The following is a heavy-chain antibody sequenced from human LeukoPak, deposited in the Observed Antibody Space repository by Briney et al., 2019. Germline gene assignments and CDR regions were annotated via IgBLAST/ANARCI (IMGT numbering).Heavy chain of an antibody. V-gene: IGHV4-39*07. CDR1: GGSISSSSYY. D-gene: IGHD3-16*01. CDR2: IYYSGST. CDR3: AWRRIGGFDY. Sequence: PSETLSLTCTVSGGSISSSSYYWGWIRQPPGKGLEWIGSIYYSGSTYYNPSLKSRVTISVDTSKNQFSLKLSSVTAADTAVYYCAWRRIGGFDYGGQGTLVTVSS. J-gene: IGHJ4*02.